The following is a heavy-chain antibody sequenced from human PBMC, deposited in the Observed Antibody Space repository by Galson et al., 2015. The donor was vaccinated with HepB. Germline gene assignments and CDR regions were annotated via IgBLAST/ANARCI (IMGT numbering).Heavy chain of an antibody. V-gene: IGHV3-11*01. J-gene: IGHJ5*02. Sequence: SLRLSCAASGFTFGDYYMSWIRQAPGKGLEWVSSISSSGTTIYYADSVKGRFAISRDNAKNSLYLQMNSLRAEDTAVYYCARDQSRHYYDRGGYYTIWFDPWGQGTLVTVSS. CDR1: GFTFGDYY. CDR2: ISSSGTTI. CDR3: ARDQSRHYYDRGGYYTIWFDP. D-gene: IGHD3-22*01.